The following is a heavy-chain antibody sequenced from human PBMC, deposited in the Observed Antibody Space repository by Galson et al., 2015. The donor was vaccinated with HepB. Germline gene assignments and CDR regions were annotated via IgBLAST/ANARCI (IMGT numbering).Heavy chain of an antibody. D-gene: IGHD4-17*01. J-gene: IGHJ4*02. CDR2: IYPGDSDT. V-gene: IGHV5-51*03. CDR1: GYSFTSYW. CDR3: ARFDDYGDYRGGQFDY. Sequence: QSGAEVKKPGESLKISCKGSGYSFTSYWIGWVRQMPGKGLEWMGIIYPGDSDTRYSPSFQGQVTISADKSISTAYLQWSSLKASDTAMYYCARFDDYGDYRGGQFDYWGQGTLVTVYS.